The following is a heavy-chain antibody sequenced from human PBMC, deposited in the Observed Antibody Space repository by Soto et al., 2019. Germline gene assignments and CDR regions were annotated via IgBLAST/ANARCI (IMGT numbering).Heavy chain of an antibody. CDR3: ARNGSSSFWSGYYRGGGGGPFDY. D-gene: IGHD3-3*01. CDR1: GGSISSYY. CDR2: IYYSGST. Sequence: QVQLQESGPGLVKPSETLSLTCTVSGGSISSYYWSWIRQPPGKGLEWIGYIYYSGSTNYNPSLKSHVTITVDASKTISSRKLSSVAAAEPGVYCCARNGSSSFWSGYYRGGGGGPFDYWGQGTLVTVSS. J-gene: IGHJ4*02. V-gene: IGHV4-59*08.